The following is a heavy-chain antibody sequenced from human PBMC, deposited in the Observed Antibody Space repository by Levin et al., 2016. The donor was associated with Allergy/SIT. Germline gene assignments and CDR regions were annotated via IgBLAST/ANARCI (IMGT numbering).Heavy chain of an antibody. CDR1: GFTFSNHA. Sequence: GESLKISCEASGFTFSNHAMTWVRQAPGKGLEWVSTISGGGDGTWYPDSVKGRFTISRDNSKNMLYLQMNSLRVEDTALYYCAKDGHRQDWYYYMDVWGKGTTVTVSS. V-gene: IGHV3-23*01. CDR3: AKDGHRQDWYYYMDV. J-gene: IGHJ6*03. CDR2: ISGGGDGT. D-gene: IGHD2-21*02.